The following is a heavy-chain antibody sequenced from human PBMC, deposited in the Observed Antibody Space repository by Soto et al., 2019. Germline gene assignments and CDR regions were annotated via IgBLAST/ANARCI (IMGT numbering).Heavy chain of an antibody. V-gene: IGHV1-69*13. D-gene: IGHD4-4*01. CDR1: GVTFSSYA. CDR2: IIPIFGTA. Sequence: ASVKVSCKASGVTFSSYAISWVRQAPGQGLEWMGGIIPIFGTANYAQKFQGRVTITADESTSTAYMELSSLRSEDTAVYYCARANLMTTVTNYYYYGMDVWGQGTTVTVSS. J-gene: IGHJ6*02. CDR3: ARANLMTTVTNYYYYGMDV.